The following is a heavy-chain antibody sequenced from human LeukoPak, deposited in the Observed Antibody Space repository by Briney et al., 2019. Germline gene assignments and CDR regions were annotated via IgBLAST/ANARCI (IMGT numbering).Heavy chain of an antibody. V-gene: IGHV3-9*01. CDR1: GFTFDDYA. CDR3: AKGTGRYWTFFDY. D-gene: IGHD1-26*01. Sequence: GGSLRLSCAASGFTFDDYAMHWVLQAPGKGLEWVSGISWNSGSIDYADSVKGRFTISRDNAKNSLYLQMNSLRPEDTAFYYCAKGTGRYWTFFDYWGQGTLVTVSS. J-gene: IGHJ4*02. CDR2: ISWNSGSI.